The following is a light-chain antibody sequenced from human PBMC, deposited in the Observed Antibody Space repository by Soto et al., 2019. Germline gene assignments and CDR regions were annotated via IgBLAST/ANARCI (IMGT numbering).Light chain of an antibody. CDR2: LNSDGSH. CDR1: SGHSSYT. J-gene: IGLJ3*02. V-gene: IGLV4-69*01. CDR3: QTWGTGIEV. Sequence: QLVLTQSPSASASLGASVKLTCTLSSGHSSYTIAWHQQQPEKGPRYLMTLNSDGSHSKGDGIPDRFSGSSSGAERYLSISSLQSEDEADYYCQTWGTGIEVFGGGTKAHRP.